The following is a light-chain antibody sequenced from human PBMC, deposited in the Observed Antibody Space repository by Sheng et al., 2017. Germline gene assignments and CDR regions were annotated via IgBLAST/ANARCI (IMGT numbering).Light chain of an antibody. CDR3: LQFNNYPRT. CDR1: QGISSA. Sequence: AIQLTQSPSSLSASVGDRVTITCRASQGISSALAWYQHKPGKAPKLLIYDASTLESGVPSRFSGSGSGTDFTLTISSLQPVDFAVYYCLQFNNYPRTFGPRDRQWIS. J-gene: IGKJ3*01. V-gene: IGKV1D-13*01. CDR2: DAS.